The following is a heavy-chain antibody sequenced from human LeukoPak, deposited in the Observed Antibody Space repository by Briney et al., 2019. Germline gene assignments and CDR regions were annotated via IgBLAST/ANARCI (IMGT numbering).Heavy chain of an antibody. CDR3: ARGLRLEAMVLDY. CDR2: INHSGST. CDR1: GGSFSGYY. V-gene: IGHV4-34*01. J-gene: IGHJ4*02. Sequence: PSETLSLTCAVYGGSFSGYYWSWIRQPPGKGLEWSGEINHSGSTNYNPSLKSRVTISVDTSKNQFSLKLSSVTAADTAVYYCARGLRLEAMVLDYWGQGTLVTVSS. D-gene: IGHD5-18*01.